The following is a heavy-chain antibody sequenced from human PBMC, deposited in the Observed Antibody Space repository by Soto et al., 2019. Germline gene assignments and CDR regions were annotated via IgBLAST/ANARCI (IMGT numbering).Heavy chain of an antibody. CDR2: IIPIFGTA. J-gene: IGHJ6*02. D-gene: IGHD2-15*01. V-gene: IGHV1-69*13. Sequence: GASVKVSCKASGGTFSSYAISWVRQAPGQGLEWMGGIIPIFGTANYAQKFQGRVTITADESTSTAYMELSSLRSEDTAVYYCAGVVVVDPYYYYYGMDVWGQGTTVTVSS. CDR1: GGTFSSYA. CDR3: AGVVVVDPYYYYYGMDV.